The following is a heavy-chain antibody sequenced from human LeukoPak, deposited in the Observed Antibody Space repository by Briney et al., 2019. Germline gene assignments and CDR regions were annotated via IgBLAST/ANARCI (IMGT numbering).Heavy chain of an antibody. J-gene: IGHJ4*02. D-gene: IGHD6-13*01. CDR1: GFSFSTYP. CDR3: ARIGAGSSRDY. Sequence: GRSLRLSCAASGFSFSTYPMHWVRQTPGKGLEWVSSIVGSSSTYYADSLKGRFTISRDNAKNSLYLQMNSLRAEDTAVYYCARIGAGSSRDYWGQGTLVTVSS. V-gene: IGHV3-21*01. CDR2: IVGSSST.